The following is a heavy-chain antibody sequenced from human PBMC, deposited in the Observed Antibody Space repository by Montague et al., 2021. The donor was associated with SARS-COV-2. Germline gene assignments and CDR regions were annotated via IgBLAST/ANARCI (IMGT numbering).Heavy chain of an antibody. Sequence: SETLSLTCAVYGGSLSGFSWNWVRQPPGKGLEWIGEVNHSGGTKYNPSLKSRVTISVDTSKNQFSLKLSSVTAADTAVYYCARRTSRDYYMDVWGKGTTVTVSS. CDR3: ARRTSRDYYMDV. CDR2: VNHSGGT. CDR1: GGSLSGFS. J-gene: IGHJ6*03. D-gene: IGHD3-16*01. V-gene: IGHV4-34*01.